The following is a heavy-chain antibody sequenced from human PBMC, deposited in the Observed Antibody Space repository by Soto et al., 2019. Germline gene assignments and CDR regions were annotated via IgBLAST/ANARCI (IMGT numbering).Heavy chain of an antibody. CDR3: ARQEGCSGGSCFSFDY. J-gene: IGHJ4*02. CDR1: GYSFTSYW. V-gene: IGHV5-10-1*01. D-gene: IGHD2-15*01. CDR2: IDPSDSYT. Sequence: GESLKISCQGSGYSFTSYWISWVRQMPGKGLEWMGRIDPSDSYTNYSPSFQGHVTISADKSISTAYLQWSSLKASDTAMYYCARQEGCSGGSCFSFDYWGQGTLVTVSS.